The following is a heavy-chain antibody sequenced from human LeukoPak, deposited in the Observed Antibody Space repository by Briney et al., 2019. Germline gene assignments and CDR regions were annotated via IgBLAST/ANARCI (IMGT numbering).Heavy chain of an antibody. V-gene: IGHV1-18*01. CDR1: GYTFTSYG. J-gene: IGHJ5*02. D-gene: IGHD3-16*02. CDR2: ISAYNGNT. CDR3: ARDNSVGDIAWWFDP. Sequence: GASVKVSCKASGYTFTSYGIRWVRQAPGQGLEWMGWISAYNGNTNYAQKLQGRVTMTTDTSTTTDYMELSSLRSEDTAVYYCARDNSVGDIAWWFDPWGQGTLVTVSS.